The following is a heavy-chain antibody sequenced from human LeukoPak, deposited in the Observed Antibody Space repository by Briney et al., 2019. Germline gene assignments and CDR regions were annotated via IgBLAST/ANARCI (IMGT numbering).Heavy chain of an antibody. V-gene: IGHV1-69*05. CDR2: IIPIFGTA. D-gene: IGHD3-22*01. CDR3: ARGGYYYDSSGYWPWYFDL. J-gene: IGHJ2*01. CDR1: GGTFSSYA. Sequence: SVKVSCKASGGTFSSYAISWVRQAPGQGLEWMGRIIPIFGTANYAQKFQSRVTITTDESTSTAYMELSSLRSEDTAVYYCARGGYYYDSSGYWPWYFDLWGRGTLVTVSS.